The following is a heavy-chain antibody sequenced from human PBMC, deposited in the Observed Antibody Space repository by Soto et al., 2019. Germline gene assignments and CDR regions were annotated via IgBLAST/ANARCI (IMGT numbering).Heavy chain of an antibody. CDR3: ARGTIVVVTKFEY. CDR2: INHSGST. J-gene: IGHJ4*02. V-gene: IGHV4-34*01. CDR1: GGSFSGYY. Sequence: SETLSLTCAVFGGSFSGYYWSWIRQPPGKGLEWIGEINHSGSTNYNPSLKSRVTISVDTSKNQFSLKLSSVTAADTAVYHCARGTIVVVTKFEYWGQGTLVTVSS. D-gene: IGHD3-22*01.